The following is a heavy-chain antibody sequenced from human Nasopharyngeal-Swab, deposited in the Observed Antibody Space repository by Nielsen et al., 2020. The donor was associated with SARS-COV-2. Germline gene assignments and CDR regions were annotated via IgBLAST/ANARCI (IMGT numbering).Heavy chain of an antibody. V-gene: IGHV6-1*01. D-gene: IGHD6-13*01. J-gene: IGHJ6*03. CDR2: TYYRSKWYN. CDR3: AREISSWSYYYYYMDV. Sequence: WIRQSPSRGLEWLGRTYYRSKWYNDYAVSVESRITINPDTSKNQFSLQLNSVTPEDTAVYYCAREISSWSYYYYYMDVWGKGTTVTVSS.